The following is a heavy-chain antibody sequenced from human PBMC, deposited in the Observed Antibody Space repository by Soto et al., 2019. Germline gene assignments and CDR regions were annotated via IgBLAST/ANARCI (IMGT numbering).Heavy chain of an antibody. D-gene: IGHD3-16*02. CDR3: TRDSSMYAWGSYRAMAFDI. J-gene: IGHJ3*02. V-gene: IGHV3-7*01. CDR2: IKQDGSEK. Sequence: GGSLRLSCAASGFTFSSYWMSWVRQAPGKGLEWVANIKQDGSEKYYVDSVKGRFTISRDNAKNSLYLQMNSLRAEDTAVYYCTRDSSMYAWGSYRAMAFDIWGQGTMVTVSS. CDR1: GFTFSSYW.